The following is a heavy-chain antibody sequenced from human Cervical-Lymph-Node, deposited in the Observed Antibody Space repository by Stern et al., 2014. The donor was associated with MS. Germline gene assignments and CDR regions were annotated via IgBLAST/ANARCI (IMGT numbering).Heavy chain of an antibody. CDR1: GYTFSNFW. J-gene: IGHJ3*01. Sequence: EVQLVESGAEVKKPGESLKISCRTSGYTFSNFWIGWVRQMPGKGLEWMGVIYPADSDTTYSPSFQGQVTISADESISPAHLQWRSLKASDTAMYYCVRRRDSAGYDTFDLWGQGTMLIVSS. V-gene: IGHV5-51*01. CDR2: IYPADSDT. CDR3: VRRRDSAGYDTFDL. D-gene: IGHD3-22*01.